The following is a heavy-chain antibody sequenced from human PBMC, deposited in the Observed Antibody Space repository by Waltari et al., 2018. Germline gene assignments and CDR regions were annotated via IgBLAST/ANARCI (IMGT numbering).Heavy chain of an antibody. CDR2: ISYDGRNK. Sequence: QVQLVESGGGVVQPGRSLRLSCAASGFTFRSYAMHWVRQAPGKGLGWVAVISYDGRNKYYADSGKGRFTISRDNSKNTLYLQMSSLRSEDTAVYYCATGSGNSLNWGQGTLVTVSS. J-gene: IGHJ4*02. CDR1: GFTFRSYA. CDR3: ATGSGNSLN. V-gene: IGHV3-30*04. D-gene: IGHD3-3*01.